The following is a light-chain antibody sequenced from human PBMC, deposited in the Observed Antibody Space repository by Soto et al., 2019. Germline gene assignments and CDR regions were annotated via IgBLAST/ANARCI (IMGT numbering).Light chain of an antibody. J-gene: IGKJ1*01. CDR2: GAS. Sequence: IIMKQSPDTLSLTQGARAALSCRASQSVSSSYLAWYQQKPGQAPRLLIYGASSRATGIPDRFSGSGSGTDFTLTISRLEPEDFAVYYCHQYGSSPSTFCQGTKVDIK. CDR3: HQYGSSPST. CDR1: QSVSSSY. V-gene: IGKV3-20*01.